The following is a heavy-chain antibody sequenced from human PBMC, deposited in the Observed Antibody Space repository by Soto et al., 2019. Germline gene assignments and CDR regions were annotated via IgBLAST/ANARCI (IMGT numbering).Heavy chain of an antibody. Sequence: PGGSLRLSCAASVFTFSSYGMHWGRQAPGKGLEWVAVIWYDGSNKYYADSVKGRFTISRDNSKNTLYLQMNSLRAEDTAVYYCARDHAVAALDYYYYGMDVWGQGTTVTVSS. V-gene: IGHV3-33*01. D-gene: IGHD6-6*01. CDR1: VFTFSSYG. CDR2: IWYDGSNK. J-gene: IGHJ6*02. CDR3: ARDHAVAALDYYYYGMDV.